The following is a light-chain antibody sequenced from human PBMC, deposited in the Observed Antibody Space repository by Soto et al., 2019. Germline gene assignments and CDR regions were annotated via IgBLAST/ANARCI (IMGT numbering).Light chain of an antibody. Sequence: EIVLTQFPGTLSLSPGERATLSCRASQTITSGQLGWYQQKPGQAPRLLIYLISSMATGIPDRFSGSGSGTDFTLTISGLEPEDFALYYCQHDGSSFGQGTKVEI. CDR2: LIS. CDR1: QTITSGQ. J-gene: IGKJ2*01. CDR3: QHDGSS. V-gene: IGKV3-20*01.